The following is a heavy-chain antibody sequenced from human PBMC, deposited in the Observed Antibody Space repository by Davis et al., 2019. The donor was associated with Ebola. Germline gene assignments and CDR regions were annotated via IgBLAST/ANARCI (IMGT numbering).Heavy chain of an antibody. D-gene: IGHD6-13*01. CDR2: SHPNSGGT. Sequence: ASVKVSCKASGYTFTGYYMHWVRQAPGQGLEWMGWSHPNSGGTKYAGKFQGRVTMTRDTPISTAYMELSRLRSDDTAVYYCARDLEGRDSSSWSYYYYYMDVWGKGTTVTVSS. J-gene: IGHJ6*03. CDR3: ARDLEGRDSSSWSYYYYYMDV. CDR1: GYTFTGYY. V-gene: IGHV1-2*02.